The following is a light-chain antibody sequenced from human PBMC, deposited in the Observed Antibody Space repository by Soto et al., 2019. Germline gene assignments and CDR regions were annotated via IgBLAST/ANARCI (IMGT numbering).Light chain of an antibody. J-gene: IGLJ3*02. V-gene: IGLV2-14*01. CDR1: SSDVGGYNY. Sequence: QSALTQPASVSGSPRQSITLSCTGTSSDVGGYNYVSWYQQHPGKAPKLMIYEVSNRPSGVSNRFSGSKSGNTASLTISGLQAEDEADYYCSSYTSSSTRVFGGGTMLTVL. CDR2: EVS. CDR3: SSYTSSSTRV.